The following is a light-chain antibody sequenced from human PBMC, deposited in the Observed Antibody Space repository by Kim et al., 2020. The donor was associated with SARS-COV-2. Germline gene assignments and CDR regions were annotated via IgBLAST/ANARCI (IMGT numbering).Light chain of an antibody. CDR3: TSYSSRYTLV. Sequence: QSALTQPASVSGSPGQSITVSCTGTTSDIGDFTYVSWYQRHPDKAPKLIIYDVTVRPSGVSSRFSGSKSGNTASLTISGLQAEDEADYFCTSYSSRYTLVFGGGTQLTVL. J-gene: IGLJ2*01. CDR2: DVT. V-gene: IGLV2-14*03. CDR1: TSDIGDFTY.